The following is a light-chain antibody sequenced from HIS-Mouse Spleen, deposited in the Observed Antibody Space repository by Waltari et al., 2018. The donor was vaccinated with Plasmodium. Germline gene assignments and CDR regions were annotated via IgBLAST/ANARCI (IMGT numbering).Light chain of an antibody. V-gene: IGLV2-8*01. CDR1: SSEVGGYNY. Sequence: QSALTQPPSASGSPGQSVTISCTGTSSEVGGYNYVSWYQQHPGQAPKLRTYEVSKLPAGVPDRFSGSKSGNTASLTVSGLQAEDEADYYCSSYAGRNNLVFGGGTKLTVL. CDR3: SSYAGRNNLV. J-gene: IGLJ2*01. CDR2: EVS.